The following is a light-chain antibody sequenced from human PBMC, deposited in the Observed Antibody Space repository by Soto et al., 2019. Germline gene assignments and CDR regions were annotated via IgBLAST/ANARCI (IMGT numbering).Light chain of an antibody. CDR2: AVT. CDR1: SSDVGGYNY. J-gene: IGLJ2*01. V-gene: IGLV2-14*01. Sequence: QSALTQPASVSGSPGQSITISCTGTSSDVGGYNYVCWYQQHPGKAPKLIIYAVTNRPSGVSNRFSGSKSGNTASLSISGLQAEDEADYYCSSYTTSSTVVFGGGTKLNVL. CDR3: SSYTTSSTVV.